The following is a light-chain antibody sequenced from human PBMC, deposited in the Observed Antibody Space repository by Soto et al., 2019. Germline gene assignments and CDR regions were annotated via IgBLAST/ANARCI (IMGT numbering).Light chain of an antibody. V-gene: IGKV3-15*01. CDR3: RQYNNWPPTKT. CDR2: GAS. Sequence: EIVMTQAAATLSVSPGERATLSCRASQSVSSNLAWYQQKPGQAPRLLIYGASTRATGIPARFSGSGSGTEFTLTISSLQSEDFAVYYCRQYNNWPPTKTFGQGTKVDIK. CDR1: QSVSSN. J-gene: IGKJ1*01.